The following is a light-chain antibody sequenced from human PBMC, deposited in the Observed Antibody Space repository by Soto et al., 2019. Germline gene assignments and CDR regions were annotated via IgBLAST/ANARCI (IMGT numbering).Light chain of an antibody. Sequence: ETVMTQSPVTLSVSPGEGATLSCRASQSFSSDLAWYQQKPGQAPRLLIYRAFTRATGIQARFSGSGSGTDFTLTISSLQSEDFALYYCQQYNNWPLTFGGGNKVEIK. V-gene: IGKV3-15*01. J-gene: IGKJ4*01. CDR3: QQYNNWPLT. CDR2: RAF. CDR1: QSFSSD.